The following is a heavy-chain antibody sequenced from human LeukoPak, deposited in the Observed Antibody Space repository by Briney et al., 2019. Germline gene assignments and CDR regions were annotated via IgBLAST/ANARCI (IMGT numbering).Heavy chain of an antibody. CDR1: GFTFSAFG. V-gene: IGHV3-23*01. CDR2: ITKSGDTT. Sequence: GGSLRLSCAASGFTFSAFGMNWVRQAPGKGLKWVSTITKSGDTTYYVDSVKGRFTISRDNSKNTLYLQMSSLRAEDTAKYYCTKDYCGRFCSAVWGQGTTVTVSS. J-gene: IGHJ6*02. D-gene: IGHD3-3*01. CDR3: TKDYCGRFCSAV.